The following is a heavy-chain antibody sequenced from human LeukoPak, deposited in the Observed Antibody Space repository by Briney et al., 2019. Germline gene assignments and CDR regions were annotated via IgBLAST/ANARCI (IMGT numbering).Heavy chain of an antibody. CDR2: IYTSGNT. Sequence: SETLSLTCTVSGGSIRSGSYFWSWIRQPAGKGLEWIGRIYTSGNTNYNPSLKSRVTISVDTSKNQFSLKLSSVTAADTAIYYCACLYCTNGVCWFDPWGQGTLVTVSS. D-gene: IGHD2-8*01. CDR3: ACLYCTNGVCWFDP. V-gene: IGHV4-61*02. J-gene: IGHJ5*02. CDR1: GGSIRSGSYF.